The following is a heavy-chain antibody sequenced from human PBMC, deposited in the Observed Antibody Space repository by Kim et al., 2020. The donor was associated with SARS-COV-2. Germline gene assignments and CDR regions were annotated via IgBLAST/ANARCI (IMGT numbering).Heavy chain of an antibody. D-gene: IGHD3-22*01. CDR3: TRGEYYYDSSGYYASHY. J-gene: IGHJ4*02. V-gene: IGHV3-49*04. CDR1: GFTFGDYA. CDR2: IRSKAYGGTT. Sequence: GGSLRLSCTASGFTFGDYAMSWVRQAPGKGLEWVGFIRSKAYGGTTEYAASVKGRFTISRDDSTSIAYLQMNSLKTEDTAVYYCTRGEYYYDSSGYYASHYWGQGTLVTVSS.